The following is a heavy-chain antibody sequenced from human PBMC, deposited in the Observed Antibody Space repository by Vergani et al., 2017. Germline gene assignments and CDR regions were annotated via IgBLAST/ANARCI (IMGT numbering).Heavy chain of an antibody. V-gene: IGHV1-69*13. Sequence: QVQLVQSGAEVKKPGSSVNVSCKASGGTFSSYAISWVRQAPGQGLEWMGRIIPIFGTANYAQKFQGRVTITADESTSTAYMELSSLRSEDTAVYYCARDRNGYYGSGAYYYGMDVWGQGTTVTVSS. J-gene: IGHJ6*02. CDR3: ARDRNGYYGSGAYYYGMDV. CDR2: IIPIFGTA. CDR1: GGTFSSYA. D-gene: IGHD3-10*01.